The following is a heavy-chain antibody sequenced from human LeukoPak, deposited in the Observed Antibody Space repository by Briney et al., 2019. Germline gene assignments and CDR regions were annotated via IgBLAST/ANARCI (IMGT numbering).Heavy chain of an antibody. D-gene: IGHD6-19*01. V-gene: IGHV4-61*01. CDR3: ARNRKQWLIDY. J-gene: IGHJ4*02. Sequence: PSETLSLTCTVSGYSISSGYYWGWIRQPPGKGLEWIGYIYYSGSTNYNPSLKSRVTISVDTSENQFSLKLSSVTAADTAVYYCARNRKQWLIDYWGQGTLVTVSS. CDR2: IYYSGST. CDR1: GYSISSGYY.